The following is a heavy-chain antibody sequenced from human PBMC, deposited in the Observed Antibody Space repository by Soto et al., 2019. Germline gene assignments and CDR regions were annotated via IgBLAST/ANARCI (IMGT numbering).Heavy chain of an antibody. CDR3: ARESEDLTSNFDY. J-gene: IGHJ4*02. Sequence: PWGSLLLSCAASVFTFTRYSMNWVRQAPGKGLDLVSSISSTTNYIYYGDSMKGRFTISRDNAKNSLYLEMNSLRAEDTAVYYCARESEDLTSNFDYWGQGTLVTVSS. CDR1: VFTFTRYS. V-gene: IGHV3-21*06. CDR2: ISSTTNYI.